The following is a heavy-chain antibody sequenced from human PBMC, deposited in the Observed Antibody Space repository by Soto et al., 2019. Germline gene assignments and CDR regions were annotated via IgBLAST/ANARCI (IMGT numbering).Heavy chain of an antibody. CDR3: ARGTSQGSPDFDN. CDR2: INPNSGGT. J-gene: IGHJ4*02. CDR1: GYSFTGYY. V-gene: IGHV1-2*04. Sequence: ASVKVSCKASGYSFTGYYMYWVRQAPGQGLEWMGWINPNSGGTNYAQKFQGWVTMTRGTSISTAYMELSRLTSDDTAVYYCARGTSQGSPDFDNWGQGTLVTSSS. D-gene: IGHD3-10*01.